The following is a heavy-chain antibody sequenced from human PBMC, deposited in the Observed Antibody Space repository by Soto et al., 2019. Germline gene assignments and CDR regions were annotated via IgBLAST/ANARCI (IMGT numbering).Heavy chain of an antibody. D-gene: IGHD3-10*01. CDR3: AKDRGGRFDP. V-gene: IGHV3-30*18. J-gene: IGHJ5*02. CDR2: ISYAGSNK. Sequence: QVQLVESGGGVVQPGRSLRLSCAASGFTFSSYGMHWVRQAPGKGLEWVAVISYAGSNKYYADSVKGRFTISRDNSKNTLYLQMNSLRAEDTAVYYCAKDRGGRFDPWGQGTLVTVSS. CDR1: GFTFSSYG.